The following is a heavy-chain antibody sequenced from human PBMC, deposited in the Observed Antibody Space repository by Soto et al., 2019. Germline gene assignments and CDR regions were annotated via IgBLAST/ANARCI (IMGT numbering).Heavy chain of an antibody. CDR3: PRQYGYYFDN. CDR2: IYYSGST. CDR1: GGSISRLY. D-gene: IGHD4-17*01. Sequence: PSQTLSLTCTASGGSISRLYWSCIRQPPGKGLEWIGYIYYSGSTNYNPSLKSRVTISVDTSKNQLSLKLSSLTAADTAGYYWPRQYGYYFDNWGQGTLVTVSS. J-gene: IGHJ4*02. V-gene: IGHV4-59*08.